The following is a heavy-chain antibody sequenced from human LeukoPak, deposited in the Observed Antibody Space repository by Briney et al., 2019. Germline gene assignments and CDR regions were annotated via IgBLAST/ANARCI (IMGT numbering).Heavy chain of an antibody. CDR2: INSDGSGT. CDR3: AKDSTVTTD. V-gene: IGHV3-74*01. J-gene: IGHJ4*02. CDR1: GFTFSRHW. D-gene: IGHD4-17*01. Sequence: GGSLRLSCAASGFTFSRHWMHWVRQAPGKGLVWISRINSDGSGTNYADFVKGRFTISRDNAKNTVYLQINSLRDEDTAVYYCAKDSTVTTDWGQGTLVTVSS.